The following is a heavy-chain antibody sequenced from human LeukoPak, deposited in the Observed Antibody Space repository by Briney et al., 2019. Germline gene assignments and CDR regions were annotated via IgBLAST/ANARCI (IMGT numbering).Heavy chain of an antibody. Sequence: PGRSLRLSCAASGFTFSSYAMHWVRQAPGKGLEWVAVISYDGSNKYYADSVKGQFTISRDNSKNTLYLQMNSLRAEDTAVYYCARERYGDPGYFDLWGRGTLVTVSS. J-gene: IGHJ2*01. CDR2: ISYDGSNK. CDR1: GFTFSSYA. CDR3: ARERYGDPGYFDL. V-gene: IGHV3-30-3*01. D-gene: IGHD4-17*01.